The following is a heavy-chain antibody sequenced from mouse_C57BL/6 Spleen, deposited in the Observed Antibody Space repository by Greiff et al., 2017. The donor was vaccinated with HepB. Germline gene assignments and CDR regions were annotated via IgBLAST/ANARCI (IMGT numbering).Heavy chain of an antibody. CDR2: ISYDGSN. J-gene: IGHJ2*01. CDR3: AREGPFTTFDY. V-gene: IGHV3-6*01. D-gene: IGHD1-1*01. CDR1: GYSITSGYY. Sequence: VQLQQSGPGLVKPSQSLSLTCSVTGYSITSGYYWNWIRQFPGNKLEWMGYISYDGSNNYNPSLKNRISITRDTSKNQFFLKLNSVTTEDTATYYCAREGPFTTFDYWGQGTTLTVSS.